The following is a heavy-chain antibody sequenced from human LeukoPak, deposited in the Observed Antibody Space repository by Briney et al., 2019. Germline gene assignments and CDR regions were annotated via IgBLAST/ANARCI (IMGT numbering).Heavy chain of an antibody. D-gene: IGHD2/OR15-2a*01. CDR1: GFTFSTYA. CDR2: IRGDGATK. V-gene: IGHV3-23*01. J-gene: IGHJ4*02. Sequence: GGSLRLSCAASGFTFSTYAMTWVRQAPGKGLEWVSAIRGDGATKFYADTVKGRFTVSRDNSKNTVYLQMNSLRAEDTAVYYCAKDQYRDYFRGADYWGQGTLVTVSS. CDR3: AKDQYRDYFRGADY.